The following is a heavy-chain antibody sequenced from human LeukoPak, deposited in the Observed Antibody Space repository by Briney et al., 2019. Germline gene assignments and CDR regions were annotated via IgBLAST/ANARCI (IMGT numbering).Heavy chain of an antibody. CDR3: EIDAHNGYEFHDWFDP. D-gene: IGHD5-12*01. J-gene: IGHJ5*02. Sequence: ASVKVSCKASGYTFTDYYIHWVRQAPGQGLEWMGWINPNSGGTKYAQKFQGRVTMTTDTSISTAYMEMSRLTSDDTVVYYCEIDAHNGYEFHDWFDPWGQGALVTVSS. CDR1: GYTFTDYY. CDR2: INPNSGGT. V-gene: IGHV1-2*02.